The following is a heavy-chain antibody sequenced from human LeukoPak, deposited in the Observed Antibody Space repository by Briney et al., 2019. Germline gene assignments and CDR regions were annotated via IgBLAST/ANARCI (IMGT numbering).Heavy chain of an antibody. CDR2: IWYDGSNK. D-gene: IGHD3-10*02. J-gene: IGHJ4*02. CDR3: ARDHNYVPWPVVNDY. Sequence: GGSLRLSCAASGFTFSSYGMHWVRQAPGKGLEWVAVIWYDGSNKYYADSVKGRFTISRDNSKNTLYLQMNSLRAEDTAVYYCARDHNYVPWPVVNDYWGQGTLVTVSS. V-gene: IGHV3-33*01. CDR1: GFTFSSYG.